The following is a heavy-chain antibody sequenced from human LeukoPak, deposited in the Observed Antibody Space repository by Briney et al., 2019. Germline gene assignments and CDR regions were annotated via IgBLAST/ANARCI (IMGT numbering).Heavy chain of an antibody. D-gene: IGHD6-19*01. CDR3: AKDRGRAVAGSEFDY. J-gene: IGHJ4*02. Sequence: QPGGSLRLSCAASGFTFSSYGMTWVRQAPGKGLEWVSVISGSGGSTNYADSVKGRFTISRDNSKNTLYLQMNSLRAEDTAVYYCAKDRGRAVAGSEFDYWGQGTLVTVSS. CDR2: ISGSGGST. CDR1: GFTFSSYG. V-gene: IGHV3-23*01.